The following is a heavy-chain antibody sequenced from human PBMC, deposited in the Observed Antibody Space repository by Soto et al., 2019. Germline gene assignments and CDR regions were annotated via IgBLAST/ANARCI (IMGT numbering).Heavy chain of an antibody. D-gene: IGHD2-15*01. CDR1: GDSIRNFY. CDR2: IYSSGST. J-gene: IGHJ6*02. V-gene: IGHV4-4*07. Sequence: QVQLQESGPGLVKPSETLSLTCTVSGDSIRNFYWSWIRQPAGKGLEWIGRIYSSGSTDYNASLKSRVSMSVDRSNNQFFLRLTSVTAADTAVYYCVRDCSGGGCFSDYGMDVWGQVTTVTVSS. CDR3: VRDCSGGGCFSDYGMDV.